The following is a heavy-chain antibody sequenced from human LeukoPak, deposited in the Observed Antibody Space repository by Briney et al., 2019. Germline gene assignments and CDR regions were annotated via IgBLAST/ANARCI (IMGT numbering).Heavy chain of an antibody. Sequence: GGSLRLSCAASGFTFSSYGMHWVRQAPGKGLEWVADISYDGSNKYYADSVKGRFTISRDNSKNTLYLQMNSQRAEDTAGYYCAKDRCGGGSSDAAFDIWGQGTMVTVSS. J-gene: IGHJ3*02. CDR3: AKDRCGGGSSDAAFDI. CDR1: GFTFSSYG. V-gene: IGHV3-30*12. D-gene: IGHD2-21*01. CDR2: ISYDGSNK.